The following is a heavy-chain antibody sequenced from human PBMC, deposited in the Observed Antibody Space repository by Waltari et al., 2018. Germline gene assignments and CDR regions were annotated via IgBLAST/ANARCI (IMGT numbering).Heavy chain of an antibody. V-gene: IGHV3-43*01. CDR2: ISWDGGDR. CDR1: GFTFEVFT. J-gene: IGHJ1*01. CDR3: ARDDHGQQLAY. Sequence: EVRLVESGGVGVQPGGSLGLSCAGSGFTFEVFTMHWVRQAPGKGLEWVSYISWDGGDRFYADSVKGRFTISRDNTKNSLYLQMNSLRTDDTALYYCARDDHGQQLAYWGQGTLVTVSS. D-gene: IGHD6-13*01.